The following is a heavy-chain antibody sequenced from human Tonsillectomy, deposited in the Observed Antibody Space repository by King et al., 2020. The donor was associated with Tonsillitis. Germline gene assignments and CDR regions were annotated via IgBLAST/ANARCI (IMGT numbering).Heavy chain of an antibody. J-gene: IGHJ3*02. CDR2: VYYSGST. D-gene: IGHD3-16*01. V-gene: IGHV4-39*07. Sequence: LQLQESGPGLVTPSETLSLTCTVSGGSIDSGSHYWGWIRQPPGKGLEWIGSVYYSGSTYSNMSLKTRVTISIDTSKNQFSLKLSSVTAADTAVYYCARHVEGFVAFHIWGQGTMVTVSS. CDR1: GGSIDSGSHY. CDR3: ARHVEGFVAFHI.